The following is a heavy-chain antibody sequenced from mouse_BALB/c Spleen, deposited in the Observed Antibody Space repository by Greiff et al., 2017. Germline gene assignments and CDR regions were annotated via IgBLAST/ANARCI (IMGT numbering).Heavy chain of an antibody. Sequence: EVKLVESGPGLVKPSQSLSLTCTVTGYSITSDYAWNWIRQFPGNKLEWMGYISYSGSTSYNPSLKSRISITRDTSKNQFFLQLNSVTTEDTATYYCARSGTGSSAWFAYWGQGTLVTVSA. J-gene: IGHJ3*01. CDR1: GYSITSDYA. CDR3: ARSGTGSSAWFAY. CDR2: ISYSGST. V-gene: IGHV3-2*02. D-gene: IGHD4-1*01.